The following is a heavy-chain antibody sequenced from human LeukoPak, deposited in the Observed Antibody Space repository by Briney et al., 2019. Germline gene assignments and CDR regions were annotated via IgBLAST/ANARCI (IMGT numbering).Heavy chain of an antibody. CDR1: GYSISNTHY. CDR2: IYNSGST. V-gene: IGHV4-38-2*01. J-gene: IGHJ4*02. CDR3: ARNSSGIHFDY. Sequence: SETLSLTCAVSGYSISNTHYWGWIRQPPGKGLEWIGSIYNSGSTHYNPSLKSRVTISVDTSMNQFSLKLSSVTAADTAVYYCARNSSGIHFDYWGRGTLVTVSS. D-gene: IGHD3-22*01.